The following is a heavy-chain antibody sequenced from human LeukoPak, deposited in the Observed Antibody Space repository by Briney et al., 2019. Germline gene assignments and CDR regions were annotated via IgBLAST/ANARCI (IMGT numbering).Heavy chain of an antibody. CDR3: AKETGAGASNWFDP. Sequence: GGSLRLSCAASGFTFSRLAMTWVRQAPGKGLEWVSTISASGTYYADAVKGRFTISRDKSKNTLFLQMNNLRAEDTAVYYCAKETGAGASNWFDPWGQGTLVTVSS. V-gene: IGHV3-23*01. J-gene: IGHJ5*02. D-gene: IGHD7-27*01. CDR2: ISASGT. CDR1: GFTFSRLA.